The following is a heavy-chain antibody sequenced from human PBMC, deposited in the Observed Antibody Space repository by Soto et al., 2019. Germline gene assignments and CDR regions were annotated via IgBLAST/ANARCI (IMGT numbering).Heavy chain of an antibody. V-gene: IGHV4-59*12. CDR1: GGAISGYY. CDR3: ASGLLGVPRGARYVMDV. J-gene: IGHJ6*01. D-gene: IGHD3-10*01. CDR2: IYYSGST. Sequence: PSETLSLTCTVAGGAISGYYWGWIRQPPGKGLEWIGYIYYSGSTNYNPSLKSRGTISVDTSKNQFSLKLSFVPAADPAVYYCASGLLGVPRGARYVMDVWAPRPTVTVAS.